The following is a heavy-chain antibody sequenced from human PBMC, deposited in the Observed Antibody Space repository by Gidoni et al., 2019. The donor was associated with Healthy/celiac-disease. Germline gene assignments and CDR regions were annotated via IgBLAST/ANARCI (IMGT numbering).Heavy chain of an antibody. V-gene: IGHV3-23*01. J-gene: IGHJ3*02. Sequence: EVQLLESGGGLVQPGGSLRLSCAASGFTFSSYAMSWVRQAPGKGLEWVSAISGSGGSTYYADSVKGRFTISRDNSKNTLYLQMNSLRAEDTAVYYCAKDHGGSGWYFLGFDAFDIWGQGTMVTVSS. CDR2: ISGSGGST. CDR3: AKDHGGSGWYFLGFDAFDI. D-gene: IGHD6-19*01. CDR1: GFTFSSYA.